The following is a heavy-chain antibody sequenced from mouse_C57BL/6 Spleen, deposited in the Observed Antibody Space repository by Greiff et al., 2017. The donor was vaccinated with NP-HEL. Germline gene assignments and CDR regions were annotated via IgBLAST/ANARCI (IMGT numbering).Heavy chain of an antibody. D-gene: IGHD3-2*02. CDR3: ARGGAQALFDY. CDR1: GYTFTSYW. CDR2: IDPSDSET. J-gene: IGHJ2*01. Sequence: QVQLQQPGAELVRPGSSVKLSCKASGYTFTSYWMHWVKQRPIQGLEWIGNIDPSDSETHYNQKFKDKATLTVDKSSSTAYMQLSSLTSEDSAVYYCARGGAQALFDYWGKGTTLTVAS. V-gene: IGHV1-52*01.